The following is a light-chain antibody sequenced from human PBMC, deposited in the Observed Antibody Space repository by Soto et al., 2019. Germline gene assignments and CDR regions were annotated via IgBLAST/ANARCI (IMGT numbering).Light chain of an antibody. Sequence: QSVLTQPPSASGSPGQSVTISCTGTSSDVGGYNYVSWYQHHPGKVPKLMIYEVIKRPSGVPDRFSGSKSGNTASLTVSGLRAEDEAFYYCSSYTGTDIGPLVFGGGTKVTVL. CDR1: SSDVGGYNY. CDR2: EVI. J-gene: IGLJ2*01. CDR3: SSYTGTDIGPLV. V-gene: IGLV2-8*01.